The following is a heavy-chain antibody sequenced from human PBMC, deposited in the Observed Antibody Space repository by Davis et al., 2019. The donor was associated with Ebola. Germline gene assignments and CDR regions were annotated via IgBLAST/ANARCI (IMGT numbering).Heavy chain of an antibody. CDR1: GGSISSNNYY. Sequence: SETLSLTCTVSGGSISSNNYYWSWIRQPPGKGLEWIGEIYHSGSTNYNPSLKSRVTISVDKSKNQFSLKLSSVTAADTAVYYCARQVAAAGTLFYSWFDPWGQGTLVTVSS. V-gene: IGHV4-39*01. CDR3: ARQVAAAGTLFYSWFDP. J-gene: IGHJ5*02. D-gene: IGHD6-13*01. CDR2: IYHSGST.